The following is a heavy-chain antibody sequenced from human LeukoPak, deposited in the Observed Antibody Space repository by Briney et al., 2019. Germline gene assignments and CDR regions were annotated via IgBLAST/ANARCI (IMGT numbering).Heavy chain of an antibody. Sequence: GGSLRLSCAASGFTFSSYGMHWVRQAPGKGLEWVAVIWYDGSNKYYADSVKGRFTISRDNSKNTLYLQMNSLRAEDTAVYYCARDPYCSSTSCYGGYYYGMDVWGQGTTVTVSS. CDR1: GFTFSSYG. J-gene: IGHJ6*02. CDR2: IWYDGSNK. V-gene: IGHV3-33*01. D-gene: IGHD2-2*01. CDR3: ARDPYCSSTSCYGGYYYGMDV.